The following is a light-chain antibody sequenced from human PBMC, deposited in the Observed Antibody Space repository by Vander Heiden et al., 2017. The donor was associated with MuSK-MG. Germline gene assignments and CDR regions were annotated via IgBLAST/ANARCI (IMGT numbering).Light chain of an antibody. CDR3: QQRSTCPLT. J-gene: IGKJ4*01. CDR2: YAS. Sequence: EIVLTQSPATLSLSPGGRATLSCRASQSVSSYLAWYQQKPGQSPRLLIYYASNSVTGIPARLSGSRSVTDFTLTISSLKLEDFAVYYCQQRSTCPLTSGGGSRVEMK. V-gene: IGKV3-11*01. CDR1: QSVSSY.